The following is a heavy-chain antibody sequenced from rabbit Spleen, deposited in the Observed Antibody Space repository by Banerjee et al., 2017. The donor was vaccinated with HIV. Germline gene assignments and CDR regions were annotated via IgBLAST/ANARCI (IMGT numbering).Heavy chain of an antibody. V-gene: IGHV1S40*01. CDR3: ARDSSGRGENYFNL. D-gene: IGHD4-1*01. CDR2: IVTGSGNT. CDR1: GFDFSNNA. Sequence: QSLEESGGDLVKPGASLTLTCTASGFDFSNNAINWVRQAPGKGLELSACIVTGSGNTYYASWAKGRFTISKTSSTTVTLQMTSLTAADTATYFCARDSSGRGENYFNLWGQATLVTIS. J-gene: IGHJ4*01.